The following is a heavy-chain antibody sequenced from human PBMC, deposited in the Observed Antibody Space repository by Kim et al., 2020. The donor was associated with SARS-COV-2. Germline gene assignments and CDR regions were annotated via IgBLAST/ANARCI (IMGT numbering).Heavy chain of an antibody. CDR2: ISRSSSYI. Sequence: GGSLRLSCAASGFTFSSYSMNWVRQAPGKGLEWVSSISRSSSYIYYADSVKGRFTISRDNAKNSLYLQMNSLRAEDTAVYYCARDVGEQQLPLDYWGQGTLVTVSS. V-gene: IGHV3-21*01. CDR1: GFTFSSYS. CDR3: ARDVGEQQLPLDY. D-gene: IGHD6-13*01. J-gene: IGHJ4*02.